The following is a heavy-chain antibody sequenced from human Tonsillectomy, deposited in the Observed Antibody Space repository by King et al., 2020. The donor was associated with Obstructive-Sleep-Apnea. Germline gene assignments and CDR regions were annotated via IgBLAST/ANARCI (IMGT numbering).Heavy chain of an antibody. Sequence: VQLVESGGGLVQPGRSLRLSCAASGFTFDDYAMNWVRQAPGKGLEWGSGINCNSGSIGYADSVKGRFTISRDNAKNSLYLQMNSLRAEDTALYYCAKDSDYDILTGVFDIWGHGTMVTVSS. CDR1: GFTFDDYA. CDR2: INCNSGSI. V-gene: IGHV3-9*01. D-gene: IGHD3-9*01. J-gene: IGHJ3*02. CDR3: AKDSDYDILTGVFDI.